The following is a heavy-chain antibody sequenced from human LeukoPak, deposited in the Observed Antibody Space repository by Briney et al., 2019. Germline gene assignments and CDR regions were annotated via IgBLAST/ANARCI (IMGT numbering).Heavy chain of an antibody. CDR1: GASISSDY. V-gene: IGHV4-59*01. D-gene: IGHD4-17*01. J-gene: IGHJ4*02. CDR3: ARMRTTALSHFDY. Sequence: SETLSLTCTVSGASISSDYWSWTRQPPGKGLEWIGYIYYSGSTNYNPSLKSRVTISIDTSKNQFSLKLSSVTAADTAVYYCARMRTTALSHFDYWGQGILVTVSS. CDR2: IYYSGST.